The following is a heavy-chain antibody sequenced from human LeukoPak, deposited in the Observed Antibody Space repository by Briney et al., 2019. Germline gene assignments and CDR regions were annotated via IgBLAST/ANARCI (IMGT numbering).Heavy chain of an antibody. CDR1: GYTFSDTGWY. V-gene: IGHV1-2*02. D-gene: IGHD3-10*01. J-gene: IGHJ4*02. CDR3: ARDGPAQMVEFDY. CDR2: IHPNNGAT. Sequence: ASVTVSCKASGYTFSDTGWYLYWLRQAPGQGLECMGWIHPNNGATAYAKNFQGRVAMTRDTSISTAYMELRRLRPDDTAVYYCARDGPAQMVEFDYWGQGTLVTVSS.